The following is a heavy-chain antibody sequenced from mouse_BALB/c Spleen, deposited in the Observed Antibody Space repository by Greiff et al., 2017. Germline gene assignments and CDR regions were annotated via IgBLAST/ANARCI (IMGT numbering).Heavy chain of an antibody. CDR3: ARDGPYYYGSSYDYAMDY. V-gene: IGHV7-1*02. Sequence: EVQRVESGGGLVQPGGSLRLSCATSGFTFSDFYMEWVRQPPEKRLEWIAASRNKANDYTTEYSASVKGRFIVSRDTSQSILYLQMNALRAEDTAIYYCARDGPYYYGSSYDYAMDYWGQGTSVTVSS. CDR1: GFTFSDFY. D-gene: IGHD1-1*01. J-gene: IGHJ4*01. CDR2: SRNKANDYTT.